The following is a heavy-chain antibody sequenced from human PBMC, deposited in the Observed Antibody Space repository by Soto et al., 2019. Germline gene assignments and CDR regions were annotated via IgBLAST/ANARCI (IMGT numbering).Heavy chain of an antibody. CDR1: GFTFSSYG. CDR2: ISYDGSNK. J-gene: IGHJ4*02. D-gene: IGHD4-17*01. V-gene: IGHV3-30*18. Sequence: QVQLVASGGGLVQPGRSLRLSCAACGFTFSSYGMHWVRQAPGKGLERVAVISYDGSNKYYAVSVKGSFTISRDNSKNTLYLQMNSLRAEDTAVYYCAKGPVTTLFGWGQGTLVTVSS. CDR3: AKGPVTTLFG.